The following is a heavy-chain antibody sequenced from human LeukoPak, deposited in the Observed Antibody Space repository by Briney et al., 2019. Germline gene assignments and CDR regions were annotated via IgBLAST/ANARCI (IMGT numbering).Heavy chain of an antibody. CDR2: IYTSGST. CDR3: ARASGWDPMVRGVIPFDY. CDR1: GGSISSGSYY. D-gene: IGHD3-10*01. J-gene: IGHJ4*02. Sequence: SETLSLTCTVSGGSISSGSYYWSRIRQPAGKGLEWIGRIYTSGSTNYNPSLKSRVTISVDTSKNQFSLKLSSVTAADTAVYYCARASGWDPMVRGVIPFDYWGQGTLVTVSS. V-gene: IGHV4-61*02.